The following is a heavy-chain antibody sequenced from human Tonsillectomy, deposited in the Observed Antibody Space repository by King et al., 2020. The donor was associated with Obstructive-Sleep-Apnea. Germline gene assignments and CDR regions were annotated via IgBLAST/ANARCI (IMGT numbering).Heavy chain of an antibody. CDR3: AGYFDSSGDYPLPFDI. D-gene: IGHD3-22*01. J-gene: IGHJ3*02. CDR2: IIPIFGTS. Sequence: QLVQSGTEVKKPGSSVKVSCKASGDTFSNFAISWVRQAPGRGLQWMGGIIPIFGTSKYAQNCQGRVTIIADESTSTASMELGSLTSEDTAVYYCAGYFDSSGDYPLPFDIWGQGTLVTVSS. CDR1: GDTFSNFA. V-gene: IGHV1-69*01.